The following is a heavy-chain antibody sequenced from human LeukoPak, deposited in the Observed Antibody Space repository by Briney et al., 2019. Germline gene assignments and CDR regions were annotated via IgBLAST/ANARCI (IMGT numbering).Heavy chain of an antibody. J-gene: IGHJ5*02. CDR3: ARAHITMVRGPGWFDP. V-gene: IGHV4-59*01. D-gene: IGHD3-10*01. CDR1: GGSISSYY. Sequence: SETLSLTCTVSGGSISSYYWSWIRQPPGKGLEWIGYIYYSGSTNYNPSLKSRVTISVDTSKNQFSLKLSSVTAAATAVYYCARAHITMVRGPGWFDPWGQGTLVTVSS. CDR2: IYYSGST.